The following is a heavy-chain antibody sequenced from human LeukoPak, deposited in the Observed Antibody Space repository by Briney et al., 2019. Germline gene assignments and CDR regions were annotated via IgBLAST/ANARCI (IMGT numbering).Heavy chain of an antibody. Sequence: GGSLRLSCDASGFTFSTYAMSWVRQAPGEGLEWVSGLSGSGGSTWYADSVKGRFTISRDNSKNTVYMHMNSLRAEDTAVYYCAKFEGLCGSANTCYHFDCWGQGTLVTVSS. D-gene: IGHD2-2*01. CDR3: AKFEGLCGSANTCYHFDC. CDR1: GFTFSTYA. CDR2: LSGSGGST. V-gene: IGHV3-23*01. J-gene: IGHJ4*02.